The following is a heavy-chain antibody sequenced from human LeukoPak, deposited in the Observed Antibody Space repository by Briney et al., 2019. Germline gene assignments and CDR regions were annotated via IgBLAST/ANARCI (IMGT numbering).Heavy chain of an antibody. CDR3: ARLVRPIITFGGVIPDY. Sequence: SETLSLTCTVSGGSISSSSYYWGWIRQPPGKGLEWIGSIYYSGSTYYNPSLKSRVTISVDTSKNQFSLKLSSVTAADTAVYYCARLVRPIITFGGVIPDYWGQGTLVTVSS. CDR2: IYYSGST. V-gene: IGHV4-39*01. J-gene: IGHJ4*02. D-gene: IGHD3-16*02. CDR1: GGSISSSSYY.